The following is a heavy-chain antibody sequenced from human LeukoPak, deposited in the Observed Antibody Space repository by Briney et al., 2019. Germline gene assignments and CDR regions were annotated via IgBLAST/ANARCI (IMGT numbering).Heavy chain of an antibody. D-gene: IGHD3-16*02. CDR2: VHSNGDT. J-gene: IGHJ4*02. CDR1: GASIRTYF. V-gene: IGHV4-4*07. Sequence: PSETLSLTCTVSGASIRTYFWSWFRQPAGKGLEWIGRVHSNGDTYYNPSLESQVTVSMDTSKNQFALNLTSLTAADTAVYYCARDIGLAHWGQGTLVTVSS. CDR3: ARDIGLAH.